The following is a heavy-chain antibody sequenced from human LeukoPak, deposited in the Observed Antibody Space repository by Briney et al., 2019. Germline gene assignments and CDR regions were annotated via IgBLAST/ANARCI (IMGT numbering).Heavy chain of an antibody. CDR1: GFTFSSYG. V-gene: IGHV3-30*18. D-gene: IGHD6-13*01. J-gene: IGHJ5*02. Sequence: GGSLRLSCAASGFTFSSYGMHWVRQAPGKGLEWVAVISYDGSNKYYADSVKGRFTISRDNSKNTLYLQMNSLRAEDTAVYYCAKDGGSSSWPPYNWFDPWGQGTLVTVSS. CDR3: AKDGGSSSWPPYNWFDP. CDR2: ISYDGSNK.